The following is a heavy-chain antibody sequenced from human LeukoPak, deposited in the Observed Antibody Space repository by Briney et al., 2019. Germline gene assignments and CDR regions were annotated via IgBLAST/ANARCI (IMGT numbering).Heavy chain of an antibody. V-gene: IGHV4-39*01. Sequence: SETLSLTCTVSGVSITGSLYYWAWIRQTPGEGLEWIGTIQYSGSTYYNPSLRSRVTISADTSKNQFSLRLNSVTAADTAVYYCARHGPRLRSFDSLLYFDTWGQGTPGTVSS. D-gene: IGHD3-9*01. CDR1: GVSITGSLYY. J-gene: IGHJ4*02. CDR2: IQYSGST. CDR3: ARHGPRLRSFDSLLYFDT.